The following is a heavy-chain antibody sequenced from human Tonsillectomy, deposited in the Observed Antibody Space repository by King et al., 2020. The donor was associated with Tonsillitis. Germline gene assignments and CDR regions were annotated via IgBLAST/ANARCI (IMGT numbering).Heavy chain of an antibody. J-gene: IGHJ4*02. Sequence: VQLVESGGGLVQPGGALRLSCAGSGLTFSSYWMHLVVQAPGHGRLWVSHINGDGSTTRYADSVKGRFTISRDNAKNTLYLQMNSLRAEDTAVYYCATSRTFDYWGQGTLVTVSS. V-gene: IGHV3-74*01. D-gene: IGHD2-2*01. CDR1: GLTFSSYW. CDR2: INGDGSTT. CDR3: ATSRTFDY.